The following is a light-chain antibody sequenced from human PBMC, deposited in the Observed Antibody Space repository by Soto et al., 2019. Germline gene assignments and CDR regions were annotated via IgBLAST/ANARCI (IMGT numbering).Light chain of an antibody. CDR1: QSVSTF. J-gene: IGKJ4*01. V-gene: IGKV1-39*01. CDR2: AAS. CDR3: QQSYSRPLT. Sequence: DIQMTQSPSALSASVGDRVTITCRASQSVSTFVSWFQLKPGKAPQPLIYAASSLQTGVPSRFSGSGSETDFTLIISSLQPEDFATYYCQQSYSRPLTFGGGTKVDIK.